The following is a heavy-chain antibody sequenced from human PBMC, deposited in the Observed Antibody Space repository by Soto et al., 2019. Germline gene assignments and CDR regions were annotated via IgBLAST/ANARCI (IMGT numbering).Heavy chain of an antibody. Sequence: QVQLVQSGAEVKKPGASVKVSCKASGYTFSNSAMTWVRQAPGQRLEWMGWINTGNGITRYSQKFQGRVTITRDTSASTAYLELTSLRSEDTAVYYCAREEGKRADSWGQGTLVSGSS. V-gene: IGHV1-3*04. J-gene: IGHJ4*02. CDR3: AREEGKRADS. D-gene: IGHD3-10*01. CDR1: GYTFSNSA. CDR2: INTGNGIT.